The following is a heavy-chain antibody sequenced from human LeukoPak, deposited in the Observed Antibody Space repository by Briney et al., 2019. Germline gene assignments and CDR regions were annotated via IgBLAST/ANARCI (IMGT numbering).Heavy chain of an antibody. CDR2: MNPNSGNT. CDR3: ARADYDILTGHNFDI. V-gene: IGHV1-8*01. Sequence: ASVKVSCKASGYTFTSYDINWVRQATGQGLEWMGWMNPNSGNTGYAQKFQGRVTMTRNTSISTAYMELSSLRSEDTAVYYCARADYDILTGHNFDIWGQGTMVTVSS. CDR1: GYTFTSYD. J-gene: IGHJ3*02. D-gene: IGHD3-9*01.